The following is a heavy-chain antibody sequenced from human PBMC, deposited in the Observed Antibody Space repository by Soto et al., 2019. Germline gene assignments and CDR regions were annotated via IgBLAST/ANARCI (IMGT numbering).Heavy chain of an antibody. CDR3: ARQIRYYDILTGYSRGGMDV. CDR2: IYPGNSDT. J-gene: IGHJ6*02. Sequence: PGESLKISCKGSGYSFTSYWIGWVRQMPGKGLEWMGIIYPGNSDTRYSPSFQGQVTISADKSISTAYLQWSSLKASDTAMYYCARQIRYYDILTGYSRGGMDVWGQGTTVTVSS. V-gene: IGHV5-51*01. CDR1: GYSFTSYW. D-gene: IGHD3-9*01.